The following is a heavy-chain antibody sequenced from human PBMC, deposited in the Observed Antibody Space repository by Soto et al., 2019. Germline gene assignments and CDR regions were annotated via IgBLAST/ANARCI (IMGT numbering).Heavy chain of an antibody. D-gene: IGHD3-16*01. Sequence: QLQLQESGPGLVKPSETLSLICTVSGGSISGYFWSWVRQPAGKGLEWIGRIYSAGSTNYNPSLTSRVTMSVDTSQNQFSLQLTSVTAADAAMYYGGRGDVFDIWGRGTMVTVSS. J-gene: IGHJ3*02. CDR1: GGSISGYF. CDR2: IYSAGST. CDR3: GRGDVFDI. V-gene: IGHV4-4*07.